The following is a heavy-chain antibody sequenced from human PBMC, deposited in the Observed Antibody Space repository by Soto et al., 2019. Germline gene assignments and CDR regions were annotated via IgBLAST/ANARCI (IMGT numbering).Heavy chain of an antibody. D-gene: IGHD2-8*01. CDR1: GFTFSSYW. J-gene: IGHJ6*02. V-gene: IGHV3-7*03. CDR3: ARDGKLEDIVLMVYAPPPHYYYYGMDV. CDR2: IKQDGSEK. Sequence: PASGFTFSSYWMSWVRQAPGKGLEWVANIKQDGSEKYYVDSVKGRFTISRDNAKNSLYLQMNSLRAEDTAVYYCARDGKLEDIVLMVYAPPPHYYYYGMDVWGQGTTVTVSS.